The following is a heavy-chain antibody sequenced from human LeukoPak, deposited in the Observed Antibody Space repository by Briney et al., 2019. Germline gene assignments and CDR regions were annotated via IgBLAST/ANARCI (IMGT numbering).Heavy chain of an antibody. V-gene: IGHV1-69*13. J-gene: IGHJ3*02. CDR3: AREDIVLMALAFDI. D-gene: IGHD2-8*01. CDR1: GGTFSSYA. CDR2: IIPIFGTA. Sequence: SVKVSCKASGGTFSSYAISWVRQAPGQGLEWMGGIIPIFGTANYAQKFQGRVTITADESTSTAYMELSSLRSEDTAVYYCAREDIVLMALAFDIWGQGTMVTVSS.